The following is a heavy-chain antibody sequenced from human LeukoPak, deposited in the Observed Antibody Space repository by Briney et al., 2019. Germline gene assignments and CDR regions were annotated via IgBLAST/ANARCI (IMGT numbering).Heavy chain of an antibody. V-gene: IGHV3-23*01. J-gene: IGHJ4*02. CDR3: AKGSATHHLRYFDY. CDR2: ISGSGGST. CDR1: GLTFSSYA. Sequence: GRPLRLSCAASGLTFSSYAMSWVRQAPGKGLEWVSAISGSGGSTYYADSVKGRFTISRDNSNNTLYLQMNSLRAEDTAVYYCAKGSATHHLRYFDYWGQGTLVTVSS.